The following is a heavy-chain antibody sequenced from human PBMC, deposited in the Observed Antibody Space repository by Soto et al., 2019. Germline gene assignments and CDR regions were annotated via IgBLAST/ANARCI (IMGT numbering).Heavy chain of an antibody. CDR2: IYSGGST. D-gene: IGHD2-21*02. CDR1: GFSVSGGY. J-gene: IGHJ3*02. Sequence: ESGGDLVQPGGSLRLSCVGSGFSVSGGYMNWVRQSPGKGPEWVSVIYSGGSTYQADSVKGRFTISRDDYKNTLYLQMNSLRPEDTAVYYCARANDFNAFDIWGPGTRVTVSS. V-gene: IGHV3-53*04. CDR3: ARANDFNAFDI.